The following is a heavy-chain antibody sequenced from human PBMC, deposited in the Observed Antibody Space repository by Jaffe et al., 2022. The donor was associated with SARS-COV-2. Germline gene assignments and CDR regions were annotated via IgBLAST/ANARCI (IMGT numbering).Heavy chain of an antibody. V-gene: IGHV3-33*01. J-gene: IGHJ4*02. CDR3: ARVGAAGTLWESYSLFDY. CDR1: GFTFSSYG. D-gene: IGHD6-13*01. CDR2: IWYDGSNK. Sequence: QVQLVESGGGVVQPGRSLRLSCAASGFTFSSYGMHWVRQAPGKGLEWVAVIWYDGSNKYYADSVKGRFTISRDNSKNTLYLQMNSLRAEDTAVYYCARVGAAGTLWESYSLFDYWGQGTLVTVSS.